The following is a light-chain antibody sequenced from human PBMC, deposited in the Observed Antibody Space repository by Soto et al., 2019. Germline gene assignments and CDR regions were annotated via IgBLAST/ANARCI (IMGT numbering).Light chain of an antibody. V-gene: IGKV3-20*01. CDR3: QQYNNWPWT. CDR2: GAS. Sequence: EIVSTQSPGTVSLSPGERSTLSGRASQSVSSSYLAWYQQKPGQAPRLLIYGASSRATGIPARFSGSGSGTDFTLTISSLQSEDFAIYYCQQYNNWPWTFGQGTKVDIK. CDR1: QSVSSSY. J-gene: IGKJ1*01.